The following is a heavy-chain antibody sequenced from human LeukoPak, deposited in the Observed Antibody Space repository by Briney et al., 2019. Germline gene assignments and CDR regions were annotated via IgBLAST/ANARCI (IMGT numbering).Heavy chain of an antibody. CDR3: ARGGIAARPGDY. J-gene: IGHJ4*02. V-gene: IGHV4-38-2*02. Sequence: SETLSLTCTVSGYSISSGYYWGWIRQPPGKGLEWMGSIYHSGSTYYNPSLKSRVTISVDTSKNQFSLKLSSVTAADTAVYYCARGGIAARPGDYWGQGTLVTVSS. D-gene: IGHD6-6*01. CDR2: IYHSGST. CDR1: GYSISSGYY.